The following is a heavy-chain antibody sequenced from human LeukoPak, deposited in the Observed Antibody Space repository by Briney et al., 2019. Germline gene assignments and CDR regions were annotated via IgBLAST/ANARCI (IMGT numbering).Heavy chain of an antibody. D-gene: IGHD6-13*01. CDR1: GYSFTSYW. J-gene: IGHJ4*02. V-gene: IGHV5-51*03. CDR2: IYPGDSDT. CDR3: AKRFGIAAAGTE. Sequence: GESLKISCKGSGYSFTSYWIGWVRQMPGKGLEWMGIIYPGDSDTRYSPSFQGQVTISADKSISTAYLQWSRLKATDTAIYSCAKRFGIAAAGTEWGQGALVTVSS.